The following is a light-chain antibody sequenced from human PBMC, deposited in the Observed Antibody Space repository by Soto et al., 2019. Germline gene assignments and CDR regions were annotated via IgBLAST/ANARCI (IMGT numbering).Light chain of an antibody. CDR1: QSVSSY. V-gene: IGKV3-11*01. J-gene: IGKJ1*01. CDR3: QQRSNWPPTWT. Sequence: EIVLTQSPGTLSLPTGERATLSCRASQSVSSYLAWYQQKPGQAPRLLIYDASNRATGIPARFSGSGSGTDFTLTISSLEPEDFAVYYCQQRSNWPPTWTFGQGTKVDI. CDR2: DAS.